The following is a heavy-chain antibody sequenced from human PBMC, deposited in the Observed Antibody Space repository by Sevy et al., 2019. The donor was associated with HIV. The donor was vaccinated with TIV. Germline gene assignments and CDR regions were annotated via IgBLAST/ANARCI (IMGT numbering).Heavy chain of an antibody. Sequence: ASLKVSCKVSGYTLTELSMHWVRQAPGKGLEWMGTFDPEDDEKIYAQKFQGRVTMTEDTSTDTAYMELSRLRSEDTAVYYCATTKDYYDTSGYPFDSWGQGTLVIVSS. CDR1: GYTLTELS. V-gene: IGHV1-24*01. CDR2: FDPEDDEK. CDR3: ATTKDYYDTSGYPFDS. D-gene: IGHD3-22*01. J-gene: IGHJ4*02.